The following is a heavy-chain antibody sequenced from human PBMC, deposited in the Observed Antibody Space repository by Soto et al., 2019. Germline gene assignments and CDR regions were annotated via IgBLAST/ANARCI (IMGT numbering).Heavy chain of an antibody. CDR3: ARDPQYGGYVD. J-gene: IGHJ4*02. D-gene: IGHD5-12*01. V-gene: IGHV1-69*06. CDR1: GGPFISYA. CDR2: IIPIFGTA. Sequence: VKVSSKAAGGPFISYAIIWVRQAPGQGLEWMGGIIPIFGTANYAQKFQGRVTITADKSTSTAYMELSSLRSEDTAVYYCARDPQYGGYVDWGQGTLVTVSS.